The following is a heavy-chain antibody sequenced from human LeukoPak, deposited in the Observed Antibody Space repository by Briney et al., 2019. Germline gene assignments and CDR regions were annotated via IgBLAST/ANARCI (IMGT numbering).Heavy chain of an antibody. D-gene: IGHD3-9*01. CDR1: GGSISSYY. CDR3: ARDSIYDILTGYPTFDY. J-gene: IGHJ4*02. Sequence: PSETLSLTCTVSGGSISSYYWNWIRQPAGKGLEWIGLIYTSGSINYNPSLKSRVTMSVDTSKNQFSLKLSSVTAADTAVYYCARDSIYDILTGYPTFDYWGQGTLVTVSS. V-gene: IGHV4-4*07. CDR2: IYTSGSI.